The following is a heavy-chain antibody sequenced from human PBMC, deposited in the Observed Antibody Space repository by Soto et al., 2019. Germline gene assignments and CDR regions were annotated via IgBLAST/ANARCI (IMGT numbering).Heavy chain of an antibody. CDR3: GREHENRSSNLDCFDT. V-gene: IGHV3-21*01. J-gene: IGHJ5*02. CDR1: GFTFSSHT. CDR2: LSSNGYYI. Sequence: GGSLRLSCAASGFTFSSHTMNWVRQAPGKGLEWVSSLSSNGYYIYYADSVRGRFTISRDNAKNSLYLQMSSLRAEEPAIYYCGREHENRSSNLDCFDTWGQGNLVTVSS. D-gene: IGHD6-13*01.